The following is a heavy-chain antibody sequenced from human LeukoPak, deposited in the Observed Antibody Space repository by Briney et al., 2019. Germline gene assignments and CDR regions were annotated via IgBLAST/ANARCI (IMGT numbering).Heavy chain of an antibody. CDR1: GFTFSSYW. J-gene: IGHJ6*03. CDR3: AREANYYYMDV. CDR2: IKQDGSEK. Sequence: GGSLRLSCAASGFTFSSYWMSWVRQAPGKGLEWVANIKQDGSEKYYVDSVRGRFTISRDNAKNSLYLQMNSLRAEDTAVYYCAREANYYYMDVWGKGTTVTVSS. D-gene: IGHD1-26*01. V-gene: IGHV3-7*01.